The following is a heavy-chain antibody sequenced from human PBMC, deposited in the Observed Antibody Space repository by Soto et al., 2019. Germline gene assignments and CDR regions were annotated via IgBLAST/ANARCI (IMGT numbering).Heavy chain of an antibody. CDR3: AGRYCSGGSCYNYYGMDV. CDR2: IVVGSGNT. D-gene: IGHD2-15*01. Sequence: SVKVSCKASGLTFSSSAVQWVRQARGQRLEWIGWIVVGSGNTNYAQKFQERVTITRDMSTSTAYMELSSLRSEDTAVYYCAGRYCSGGSCYNYYGMDVWGQGTTVTVSS. J-gene: IGHJ6*02. V-gene: IGHV1-58*01. CDR1: GLTFSSSA.